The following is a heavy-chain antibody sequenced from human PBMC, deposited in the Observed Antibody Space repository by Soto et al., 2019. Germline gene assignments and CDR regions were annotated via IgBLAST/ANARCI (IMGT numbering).Heavy chain of an antibody. CDR1: GGSISSYY. D-gene: IGHD6-13*01. CDR2: IYYSGST. CDR3: ARQGSSWYGGAFDI. Sequence: SETLSLTCTVSGGSISSYYWSWIRQPPGKGLEWIGYIYYSGSTNYNPSLKSRVTISVDTSKNQFSLKLSSVTAADTAVYYCARQGSSWYGGAFDIWGQGTMVTVSS. J-gene: IGHJ3*02. V-gene: IGHV4-59*08.